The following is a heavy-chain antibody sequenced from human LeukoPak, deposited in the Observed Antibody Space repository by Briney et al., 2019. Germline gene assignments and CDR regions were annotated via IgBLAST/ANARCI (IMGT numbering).Heavy chain of an antibody. Sequence: SETLSLTCTVSGGSISSYYWSWIRQPAGKGLEWIGRIYTSGSTNYNPSLRSRVTMSVDTSKNQFSLKLSSVTAADTAVYYCARGRRGYDIFRDYYYMDVWGKGTTVTISS. CDR3: ARGRRGYDIFRDYYYMDV. CDR2: IYTSGST. J-gene: IGHJ6*03. D-gene: IGHD3-9*01. V-gene: IGHV4-4*07. CDR1: GGSISSYY.